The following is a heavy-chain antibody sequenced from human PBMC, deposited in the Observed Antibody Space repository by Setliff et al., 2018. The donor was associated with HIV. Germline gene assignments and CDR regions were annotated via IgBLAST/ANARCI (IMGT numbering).Heavy chain of an antibody. J-gene: IGHJ4*02. CDR2: IHYSGSI. Sequence: SETLSLTCTVSGGSISSHYWNWIRQPPGKGLEWIGYIHYSGSINYNPSLKSRVTISGDSSNNHFSLKLSSVTAADTAVYYCARGFRSGRIFGIDYWGQGTLVTVSS. V-gene: IGHV4-59*11. CDR3: ARGFRSGRIFGIDY. CDR1: GGSISSHY. D-gene: IGHD3-3*01.